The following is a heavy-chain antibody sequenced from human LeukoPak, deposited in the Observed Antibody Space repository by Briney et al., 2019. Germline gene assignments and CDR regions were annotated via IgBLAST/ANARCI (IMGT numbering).Heavy chain of an antibody. CDR2: IYTSGST. CDR1: GGSISSYY. D-gene: IGHD3-3*01. Sequence: SETLSLTCTVSGGSISSYYWSWIRQPPGKGLEWIGYIYTSGSTNYNPSHKSRVTISVDTSKNQFSLKLSSVTAADTAVYYCARHGTYYDFWSGPYYYYYYMDVWGKGTTVTVSS. CDR3: ARHGTYYDFWSGPYYYYYYMDV. J-gene: IGHJ6*03. V-gene: IGHV4-4*09.